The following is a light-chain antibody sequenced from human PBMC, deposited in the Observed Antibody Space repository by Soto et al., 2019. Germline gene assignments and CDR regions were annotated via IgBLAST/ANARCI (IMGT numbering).Light chain of an antibody. Sequence: EIVLTQSPSTLSLSPGERATLSCRASQSVSSYLAWYQQKPGQAPRLLIYDASNRATGIPARFSGSGSGTDFPLTIVSLVPEAFAVYYCQQRSNWPVFTFGPGTKVDIK. CDR3: QQRSNWPVFT. J-gene: IGKJ3*01. V-gene: IGKV3-11*01. CDR2: DAS. CDR1: QSVSSY.